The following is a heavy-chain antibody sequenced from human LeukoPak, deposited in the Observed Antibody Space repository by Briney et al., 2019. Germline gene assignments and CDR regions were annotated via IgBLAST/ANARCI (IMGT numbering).Heavy chain of an antibody. J-gene: IGHJ4*02. CDR1: GASISSGGYY. CDR2: IYSSGST. CDR3: VRDAEGYGESDY. V-gene: IGHV4-31*03. Sequence: SQTLSLTCTVSGASISSGGYYWSWIRQHPGKGLEWIGYIYSSGSTFYNPSLQGRLSISVDTSKNQFSLKLSSVTAADTALYYCVRDAEGYGESDYWGQGTLVTVSS. D-gene: IGHD5-12*01.